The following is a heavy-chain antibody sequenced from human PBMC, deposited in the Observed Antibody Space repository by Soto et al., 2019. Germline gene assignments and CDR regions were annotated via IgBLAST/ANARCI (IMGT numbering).Heavy chain of an antibody. CDR3: ARGYYYDSSGYYRRLNGMDV. Sequence: QVQLVQSGAEVKKPGSSVKVSCKASGGTFSSYAISWVRQAPGQGLEWMGGIIPIFGTANYAQKFQGRVTITADKSTSTAYTGLSSLRSEDKAVYYCARGYYYDSSGYYRRLNGMDVWGQGTTVTVSS. J-gene: IGHJ6*02. V-gene: IGHV1-69*06. D-gene: IGHD3-22*01. CDR1: GGTFSSYA. CDR2: IIPIFGTA.